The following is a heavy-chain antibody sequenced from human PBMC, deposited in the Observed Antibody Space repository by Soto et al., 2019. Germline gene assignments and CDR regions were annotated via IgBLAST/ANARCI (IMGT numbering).Heavy chain of an antibody. CDR1: GYRFNSYG. D-gene: IGHD3-3*01. Sequence: ASVKVSCKASGYRFNSYGITWVRQAPGRGLEWVGWVSAYNGNRNYAQKLQDRVTMTTDTSTSTAYMELRSLRSDDTAVYYCARDKGYYFSPSGYRSYYFDYWGQGTLVTVSS. V-gene: IGHV1-18*04. CDR2: VSAYNGNR. CDR3: ARDKGYYFSPSGYRSYYFDY. J-gene: IGHJ4*02.